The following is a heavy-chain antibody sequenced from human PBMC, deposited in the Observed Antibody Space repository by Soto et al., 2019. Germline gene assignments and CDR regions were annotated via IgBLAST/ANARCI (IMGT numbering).Heavy chain of an antibody. V-gene: IGHV3-7*01. Sequence: GGSLRLSCSASGFTFSTSWMNWLRQAPGKGLEWVANINHDGSGQFYVDSVKGRLTISRDNAKNSVFLQMNSLRVEDTAVYFCTRASLMSVEDYWGQGTLVTVSS. CDR1: GFTFSTSW. D-gene: IGHD6-19*01. J-gene: IGHJ4*02. CDR2: INHDGSGQ. CDR3: TRASLMSVEDY.